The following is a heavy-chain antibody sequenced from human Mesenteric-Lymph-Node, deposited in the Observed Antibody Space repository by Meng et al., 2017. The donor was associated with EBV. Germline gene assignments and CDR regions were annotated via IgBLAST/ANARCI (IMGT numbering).Heavy chain of an antibody. Sequence: QVQLKQWGAGLLKPSETLSLTCAVYGGSFSGYYWSWIRQPPGKGLEWIGEINHSGSTNYNPSLKSRVTISVDTSKNQFSLKLSSVTAADTAVYYCARGRSYVSGVIDPWGQGTLVTVSS. D-gene: IGHD3-16*01. CDR1: GGSFSGYY. CDR2: INHSGST. V-gene: IGHV4-34*01. CDR3: ARGRSYVSGVIDP. J-gene: IGHJ5*02.